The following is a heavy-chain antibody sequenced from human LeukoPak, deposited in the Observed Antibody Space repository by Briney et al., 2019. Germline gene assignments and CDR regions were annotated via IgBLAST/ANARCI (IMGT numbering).Heavy chain of an antibody. D-gene: IGHD3-22*01. J-gene: IGHJ4*02. CDR2: ISGSGGST. Sequence: PGGSLRLSCAASGFTFSSYAMSWVRQAPGKGLEWVSAISGSGGSTYYADSVKGRLTISRDSSKNTLYLQMNSLRAEDTAVYYCAKWVYYDSSGYYYFDYWGQGTLVTVSS. CDR3: AKWVYYDSSGYYYFDY. CDR1: GFTFSSYA. V-gene: IGHV3-23*01.